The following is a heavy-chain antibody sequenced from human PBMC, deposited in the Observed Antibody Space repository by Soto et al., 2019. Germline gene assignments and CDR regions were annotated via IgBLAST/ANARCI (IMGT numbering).Heavy chain of an antibody. CDR3: ARVPPVVVPAAVHFQH. CDR1: GYTFTSYG. J-gene: IGHJ1*01. Sequence: QVQLVQSGAEVKKPGASVKVSCKASGYTFTSYGISWVRQAPGQGLEWMGWISAYNGNTNYAQKLQGRVTMTTDTSPSTAYMELRSLRSDDTAVYYCARVPPVVVPAAVHFQHWGQGTLVTVSS. CDR2: ISAYNGNT. D-gene: IGHD2-2*01. V-gene: IGHV1-18*01.